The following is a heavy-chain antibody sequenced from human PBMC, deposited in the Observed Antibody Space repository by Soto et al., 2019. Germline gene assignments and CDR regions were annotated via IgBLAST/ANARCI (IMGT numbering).Heavy chain of an antibody. Sequence: SESLSLTCNASGLAITVGSISTTTSDRGWLRQPPGKGLEWIASFFIGGNTYYNPFLKSRVTTSVDTSKNQFSLKLSSVTAADTAVYYCAAYYYGSGSYYTNWFDPWGQG. D-gene: IGHD3-10*01. CDR2: FFIGGNT. CDR3: AAYYYGSGSYYTNWFDP. CDR1: GLAITVGSISTTTSD. J-gene: IGHJ5*02. V-gene: IGHV4-39*07.